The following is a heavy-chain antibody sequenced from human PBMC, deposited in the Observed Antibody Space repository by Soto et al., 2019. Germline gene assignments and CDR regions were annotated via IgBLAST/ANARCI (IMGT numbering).Heavy chain of an antibody. CDR2: ISYDGSNK. Sequence: GGSLRLSCAASGFTFSSYAMHWVRQAPGKGLEWVAVISYDGSNKYYADSVKGRFTISRDNSKNTLYLQMNSLRAEDTAVYYCASRRKPYWGQGTLVTVSS. J-gene: IGHJ4*02. CDR3: ASRRKPY. CDR1: GFTFSSYA. V-gene: IGHV3-30-3*01.